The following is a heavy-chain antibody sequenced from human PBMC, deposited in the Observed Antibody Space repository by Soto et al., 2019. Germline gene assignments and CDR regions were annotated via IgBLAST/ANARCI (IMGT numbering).Heavy chain of an antibody. J-gene: IGHJ6*03. V-gene: IGHV4-59*01. CDR1: GGCISGYY. CDR2: IYFSGTT. CDR3: ARLTGGAYLSFYYYIGV. Sequence: QVQLQESGPGLVKPSETLCLTCTVSGGCISGYYWSWIRQPPGKGLERIGYIYFSGTTNYDPSLKSRVTMSVDTSKNQFSLKLSDVTAADTAVYYCARLTGGAYLSFYYYIGVWGKGTTVTVPS. D-gene: IGHD2-8*02.